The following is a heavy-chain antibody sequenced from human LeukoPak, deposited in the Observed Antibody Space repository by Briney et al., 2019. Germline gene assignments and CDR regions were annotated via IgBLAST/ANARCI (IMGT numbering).Heavy chain of an antibody. CDR1: GGSISSYY. V-gene: IGHV4-59*01. CDR3: ARVYYDYVWGSLGGYYYGMDV. CDR2: IYYSGST. D-gene: IGHD3-16*01. Sequence: PSGTLSLTCTVSGGSISSYYWSWIRQPPGKGLEWIGYIYYSGSTNYNPSLKSRVTISVDTSKNQFSLKLSSVAAADTAVYYCARVYYDYVWGSLGGYYYGMDVWGQGTTVTVPS. J-gene: IGHJ6*02.